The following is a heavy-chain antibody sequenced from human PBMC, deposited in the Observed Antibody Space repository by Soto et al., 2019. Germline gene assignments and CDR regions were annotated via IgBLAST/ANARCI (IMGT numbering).Heavy chain of an antibody. Sequence: GGSLRLSCAASGFTFSSYGMHWVRQAPGKGLEWVAVISYDGSNKYYADSVKGRFTISRDNSKNTLYLQMNSLRAEDTAVYYCAKRFLSIYGGNSVRTDNYYYGMDVWGQGTTVTVSS. V-gene: IGHV3-30*18. J-gene: IGHJ6*02. D-gene: IGHD4-17*01. CDR1: GFTFSSYG. CDR2: ISYDGSNK. CDR3: AKRFLSIYGGNSVRTDNYYYGMDV.